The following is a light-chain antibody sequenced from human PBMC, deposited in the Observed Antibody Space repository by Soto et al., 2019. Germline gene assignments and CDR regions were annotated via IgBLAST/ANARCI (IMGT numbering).Light chain of an antibody. CDR3: MQGTHWPWT. Sequence: DVDMTQSPLSLPVTLGQPASISCRSSQILVYSDGSTYLTWFQQRPGQSPRPLISEVSNRESGVPDRFSASGSGTDFTLKISRVEAEDVGVYYCMQGTHWPWTFGQGTKVEIK. CDR2: EVS. CDR1: QILVYSDGSTY. V-gene: IGKV2-30*01. J-gene: IGKJ1*01.